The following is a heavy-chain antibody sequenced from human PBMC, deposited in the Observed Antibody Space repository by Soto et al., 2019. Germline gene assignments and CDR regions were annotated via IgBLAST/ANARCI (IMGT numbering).Heavy chain of an antibody. V-gene: IGHV3-23*01. CDR1: GLTFSSYA. Sequence: EVQLLESGGGLVQPGGSLRLSCAASGLTFSSYAMSWVRQAPGKGLDWVSAISGCGGSTYYADSVKGRLTISRDNSKNTLNLQMNSLRAEDTAVYYCAKKKLKDYGDVDAFDIWGQGTMVTVSS. CDR2: ISGCGGST. J-gene: IGHJ3*02. CDR3: AKKKLKDYGDVDAFDI. D-gene: IGHD4-17*01.